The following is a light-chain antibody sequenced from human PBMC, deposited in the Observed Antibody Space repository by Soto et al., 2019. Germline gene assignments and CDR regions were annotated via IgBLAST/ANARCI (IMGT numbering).Light chain of an antibody. CDR1: QSVSSSY. CDR2: GAS. CDR3: QRYGSSWT. Sequence: EIVLTQSPGTLSLSPGERATLSCRASQSVSSSYLVWYQQKPGQAPRLLIYGASSTATGIPDRFSGSGSEFDFTITSRRLERDDFAVYYCQRYGSSWTFGQGTKVEMK. J-gene: IGKJ1*01. V-gene: IGKV3-20*01.